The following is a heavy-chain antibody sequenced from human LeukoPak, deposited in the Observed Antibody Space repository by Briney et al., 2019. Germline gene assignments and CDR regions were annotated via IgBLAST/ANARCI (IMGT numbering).Heavy chain of an antibody. CDR1: GGSISSSSYY. V-gene: IGHV4-39*01. CDR2: GSSSEST. J-gene: IGHJ5*02. CDR3: ARQLGDSSSWYGGGWFDP. D-gene: IGHD6-13*01. Sequence: SETLSLTCTVSGGSISSSSYYWGWIRQPPGKGLEWIGSGSSSESTYYNPSLKGRVTISVDTSRNQFSLKLSSVTAADTAVYYCARQLGDSSSWYGGGWFDPWGQGTLVTVSS.